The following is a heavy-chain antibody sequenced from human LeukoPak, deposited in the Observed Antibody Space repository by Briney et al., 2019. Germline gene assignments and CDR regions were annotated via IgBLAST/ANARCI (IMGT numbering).Heavy chain of an antibody. CDR3: ARGQVPAARGYNWFDP. Sequence: SETLSLTCAVYGWSFNDYYWNWIRQPPGKGLEWIGEINARGDTNYNPSLKSRVTISVDTSKKQFSLRLTSMIAADTALYYCARGQVPAARGYNWFDPWGKGTLVTVSS. V-gene: IGHV4-34*01. CDR1: GWSFNDYY. J-gene: IGHJ5*02. CDR2: INARGDT. D-gene: IGHD2-2*01.